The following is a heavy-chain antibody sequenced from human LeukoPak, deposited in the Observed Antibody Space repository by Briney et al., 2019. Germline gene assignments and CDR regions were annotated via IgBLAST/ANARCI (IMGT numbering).Heavy chain of an antibody. CDR1: GGSISSYY. Sequence: PSETLSLTCTVSGGSISSYYWSWIRKPPGKGLEWIGYIYYSGSTNYNPSLKSRVTISVDTSKNQFSLKLSSVTAADTAVYYCARGRWYCDSSGYREQYFDYWGQGTLVTVSS. CDR3: ARGRWYCDSSGYREQYFDY. CDR2: IYYSGST. D-gene: IGHD3-22*01. J-gene: IGHJ4*02. V-gene: IGHV4-59*01.